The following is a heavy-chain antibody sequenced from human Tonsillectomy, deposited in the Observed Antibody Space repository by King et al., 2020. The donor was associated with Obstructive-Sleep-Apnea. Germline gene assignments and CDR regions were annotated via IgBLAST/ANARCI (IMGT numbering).Heavy chain of an antibody. J-gene: IGHJ5*02. CDR3: ARIYGDYVGYFDP. Sequence: EVQLVQSGAEVKKPWESLKISCKVSGYRFTSYWIAWVRQMPGKGLEWMGIIYPGDSDTRYSPSFQGQVTISADKSISTAYLQWSSLKASDTAIYYCARIYGDYVGYFDPWGQGTLVTVSS. D-gene: IGHD4-17*01. CDR1: GYRFTSYW. V-gene: IGHV5-51*01. CDR2: IYPGDSDT.